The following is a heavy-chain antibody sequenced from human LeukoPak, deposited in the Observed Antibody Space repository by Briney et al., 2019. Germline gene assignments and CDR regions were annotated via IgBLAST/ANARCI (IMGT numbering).Heavy chain of an antibody. CDR1: GFTFSSYA. CDR2: ISGNGGST. Sequence: GGPLRLSCAASGFTFSSYAMSWVRQAPGKGLEWVSGISGNGGSTYYADSVKGRFTIYREKSKNMMYLQMNSLRAEDTAVYYCAKDRDFGGTYRVFDYWGQGTLVTVSS. CDR3: AKDRDFGGTYRVFDY. J-gene: IGHJ4*02. V-gene: IGHV3-23*01. D-gene: IGHD1-26*01.